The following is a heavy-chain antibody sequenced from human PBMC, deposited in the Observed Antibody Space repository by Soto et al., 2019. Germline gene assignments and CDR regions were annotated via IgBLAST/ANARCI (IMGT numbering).Heavy chain of an antibody. V-gene: IGHV4-34*01. D-gene: IGHD3-10*01. CDR2: INHSGST. Sequence: SETLSLTCAVYGGSFIGYYWSWIRQPPWKGLEWIGEINHSGSTNYNPSLKSRVTISVDTSKNQFSLKLSSVTAADTAVYYCARGGPLTGWGQGTLVTVS. J-gene: IGHJ4*02. CDR1: GGSFIGYY. CDR3: ARGGPLTG.